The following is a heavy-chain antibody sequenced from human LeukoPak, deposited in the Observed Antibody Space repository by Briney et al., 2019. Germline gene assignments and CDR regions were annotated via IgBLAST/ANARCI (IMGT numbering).Heavy chain of an antibody. D-gene: IGHD3-10*01. V-gene: IGHV3-48*03. J-gene: IGHJ4*02. CDR2: ISRSGSTI. CDR3: ARDRSGYGSGTHLFFDS. Sequence: GGSLRLSCAASGFTFSSYEMNWVRQAPGKGLEWVSYISRSGSTIYYADSVKGRFTISRDNANNSLYLQMNSLRAEDTALYYCARDRSGYGSGTHLFFDSWGQGTLVTVSS. CDR1: GFTFSSYE.